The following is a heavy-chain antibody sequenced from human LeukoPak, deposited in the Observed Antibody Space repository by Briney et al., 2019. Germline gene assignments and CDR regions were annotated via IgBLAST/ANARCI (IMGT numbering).Heavy chain of an antibody. D-gene: IGHD5-12*01. Sequence: GGSLRLSCAASGFTFSSSAMSWVRQAPGKGLEWVSGISAGSTYNADSVTGRFTISRDNSKNTLYLQMNNLRAEDTAVYYRAKGGSGYDFGYWGQGTLVTVSS. V-gene: IGHV3-23*01. CDR2: ISAGST. CDR3: AKGGSGYDFGY. J-gene: IGHJ4*02. CDR1: GFTFSSSA.